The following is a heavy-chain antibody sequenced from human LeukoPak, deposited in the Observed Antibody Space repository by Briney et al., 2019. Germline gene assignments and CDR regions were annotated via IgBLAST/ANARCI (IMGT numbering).Heavy chain of an antibody. D-gene: IGHD6-19*01. J-gene: IGHJ4*02. CDR3: ARDGVPGTYHFDL. CDR1: GYTFTRHY. Sequence: ASVKVSCKASGYTFTRHYMHWVRQAPGQGLEWMGIINPSGSSTSYPQKFQGRVAMTTDTSASTVYMELSSLGSEDTALYFCARDGVPGTYHFDLWGQGTLVTVSS. CDR2: INPSGSST. V-gene: IGHV1-46*01.